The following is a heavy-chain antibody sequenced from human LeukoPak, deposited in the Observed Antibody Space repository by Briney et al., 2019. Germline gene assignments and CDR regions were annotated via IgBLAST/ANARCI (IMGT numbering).Heavy chain of an antibody. V-gene: IGHV4-39*01. D-gene: IGHD6-6*01. J-gene: IGHJ4*02. CDR2: IYYSGST. Sequence: SETLSLTCTVSGGSISSSSYYWGWIRQPPGKGLEWIGSIYYSGSTYYNPSLKSRVTISVDTSKNQFSLKLSSVTAADTAVYYCARGIAARRARGSPTQEGYWGQGTLVTVSS. CDR1: GGSISSSSYY. CDR3: ARGIAARRARGSPTQEGY.